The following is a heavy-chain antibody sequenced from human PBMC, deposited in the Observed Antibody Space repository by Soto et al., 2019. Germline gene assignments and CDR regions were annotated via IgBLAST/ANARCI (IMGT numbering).Heavy chain of an antibody. D-gene: IGHD2-15*01. Sequence: TSETLSLTCTVSGGSISSGGYYWSWIRQHPGKGLEWIGYIYYSGSTYYNPSLKSRVTISVDTSKNQFSLKLSSVTAADTAVYYCARGAALVVAAAAGYNWFDPWGQGTLVTSPQ. CDR1: GGSISSGGYY. CDR3: ARGAALVVAAAAGYNWFDP. J-gene: IGHJ5*02. CDR2: IYYSGST. V-gene: IGHV4-31*03.